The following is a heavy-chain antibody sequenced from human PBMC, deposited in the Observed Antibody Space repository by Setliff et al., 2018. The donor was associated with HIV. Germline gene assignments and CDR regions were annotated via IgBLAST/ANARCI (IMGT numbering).Heavy chain of an antibody. Sequence: SETLSLTCTVSGGSIRTGAYYWGWVRQPPGKGLEWIGSIYYDGRTFYKPSLKSRLTISADTSKNQFSLSLNSATAADTAVYFCARGGAVSADFDSWGQGTLVTVSS. D-gene: IGHD3-16*01. V-gene: IGHV4-39*07. CDR3: ARGGAVSADFDS. J-gene: IGHJ5*01. CDR1: GGSIRTGAYY. CDR2: IYYDGRT.